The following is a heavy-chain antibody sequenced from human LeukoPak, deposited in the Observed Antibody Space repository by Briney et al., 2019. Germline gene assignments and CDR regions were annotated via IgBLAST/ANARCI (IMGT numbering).Heavy chain of an antibody. CDR2: ISYDGSNK. D-gene: IGHD3-22*01. Sequence: TGGSLRLSCAASGFTFSSYGMHWVRQAPGKGLEWVAVISYDGSNKYYADSVKGRFTISRDNSKNTLYLRMNSLRAEDTAVYYCASGKYYYDSSGYYNYWGQGTLVTVSS. J-gene: IGHJ4*02. V-gene: IGHV3-30*03. CDR1: GFTFSSYG. CDR3: ASGKYYYDSSGYYNY.